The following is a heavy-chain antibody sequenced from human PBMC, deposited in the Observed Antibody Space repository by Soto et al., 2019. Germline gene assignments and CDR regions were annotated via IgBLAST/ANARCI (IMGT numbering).Heavy chain of an antibody. CDR1: GGTFSSYA. D-gene: IGHD3-22*01. V-gene: IGHV1-69*13. CDR3: AGALYYYDSSGYRVGFDP. J-gene: IGHJ5*02. CDR2: IIPIFGTA. Sequence: SVKVSCTASGGTFSSYAISWVRQAPGQGLEWMGGIIPIFGTANYAQKFQGRVTITADESTSTAYMELSSRRSEDTAVYYCAGALYYYDSSGYRVGFDPWGQGTLVTVSS.